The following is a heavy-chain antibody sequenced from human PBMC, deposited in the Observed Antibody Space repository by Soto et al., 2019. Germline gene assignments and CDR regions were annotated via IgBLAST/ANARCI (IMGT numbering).Heavy chain of an antibody. CDR2: IKEDGSGK. D-gene: IGHD3-10*01. J-gene: IGHJ4*02. CDR1: GFTFSSYW. CDR3: ARGSTDSYPGSRIFDF. Sequence: PGGSLRLSCTASGFTFSSYWMSWVRQAPGKGLGWVANIKEDGSGKYYVDSVKGRFSISRDNARNSLYLQMNSLRVEDSALYYCARGSTDSYPGSRIFDFWGRGTLVTVSS. V-gene: IGHV3-7*03.